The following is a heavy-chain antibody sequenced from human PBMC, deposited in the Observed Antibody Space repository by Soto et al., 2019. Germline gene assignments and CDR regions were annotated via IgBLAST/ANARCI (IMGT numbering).Heavy chain of an antibody. J-gene: IGHJ3*02. CDR3: ARGSLTYYYDSSGYRDAFDI. CDR1: GYTFTSYG. D-gene: IGHD3-22*01. Sequence: GASVKVSCKASGYTFTSYGISWVRQAPGQGLEWMGWISAYNGNTNYAQKLQGRVTMTTDTSTSTAYMELRSLRSDDTAVYYCARGSLTYYYDSSGYRDAFDIWGQGTMVTVSS. V-gene: IGHV1-18*01. CDR2: ISAYNGNT.